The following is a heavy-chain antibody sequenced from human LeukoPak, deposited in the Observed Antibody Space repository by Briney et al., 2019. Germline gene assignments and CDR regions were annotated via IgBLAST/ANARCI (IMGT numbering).Heavy chain of an antibody. V-gene: IGHV3-23*01. CDR3: AKMGIVVVTPSSAVDY. CDR1: GFTFSSYA. Sequence: AGGSLRLSCAASGFTFSSYAMSWVRQAPGKGLEWVSAISGSGGSTYYADSVKGRFTISRDNSKNTLYLQMNSLRAEDTAVYYCAKMGIVVVTPSSAVDYWGQGTLVTVSS. CDR2: ISGSGGST. D-gene: IGHD3-22*01. J-gene: IGHJ4*02.